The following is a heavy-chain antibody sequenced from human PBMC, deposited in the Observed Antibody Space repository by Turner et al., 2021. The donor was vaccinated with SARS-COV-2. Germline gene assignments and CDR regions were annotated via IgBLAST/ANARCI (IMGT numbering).Heavy chain of an antibody. Sequence: EVQLVESGGGLVKPGGSLRLSCAASGFTFSRYSMNWVRQAPGKGLEWVSSIRSSSSYIYYADSVKGRFTISRDNAKNSLYLQMNSLRAEDTAVYYCARGTYYYDSSVYSGTNWFDPWGQGTLVTVSS. V-gene: IGHV3-21*01. CDR2: IRSSSSYI. CDR3: ARGTYYYDSSVYSGTNWFDP. CDR1: GFTFSRYS. J-gene: IGHJ5*02. D-gene: IGHD3-22*01.